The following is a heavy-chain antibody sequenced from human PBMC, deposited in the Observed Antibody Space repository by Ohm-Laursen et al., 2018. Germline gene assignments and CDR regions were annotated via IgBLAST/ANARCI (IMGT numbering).Heavy chain of an antibody. D-gene: IGHD3-16*01. CDR2: ISYDGSNK. CDR1: GFTFSNYG. CDR3: ARDPVRGLTDY. J-gene: IGHJ4*02. Sequence: SLRLSCTASGFTFSNYGMHWVRQAPGKGLEWLTIISYDGSNKYYADSVKGRFTISRDNSKNTLYLQMNSLRAEDTAVYHCARDPVRGLTDYWGQGTLVTVSS. V-gene: IGHV3-30*03.